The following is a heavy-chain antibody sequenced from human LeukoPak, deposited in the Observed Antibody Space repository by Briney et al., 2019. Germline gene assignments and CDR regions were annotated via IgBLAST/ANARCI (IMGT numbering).Heavy chain of an antibody. J-gene: IGHJ4*02. V-gene: IGHV3-53*01. CDR1: GFTVSSNY. Sequence: GGSLRLSCAASGFTVSSNYMSWVRQAPGKGLEWVSITYSGGRTYYADSVKGRFTISRDNSKNTLYLQMNSLRAEDTAVYYCAKDRGSSWSFDYWGQGTLVTVSS. CDR3: AKDRGSSWSFDY. CDR2: TYSGGRT. D-gene: IGHD6-13*01.